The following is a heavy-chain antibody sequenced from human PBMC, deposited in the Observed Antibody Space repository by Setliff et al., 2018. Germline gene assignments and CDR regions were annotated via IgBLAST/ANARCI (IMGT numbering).Heavy chain of an antibody. CDR1: GYTFTGYY. Sequence: GASVKVSCKASGYTFTGYYMHWVRQAPGQGLEWMGWINPNSGGTNCAQKFQGWVTMTRDTSISTAYMELSRLRSDDTAVYYCARGRDFWSGYLVYWGQGTLVTVSS. CDR3: ARGRDFWSGYLVY. V-gene: IGHV1-2*04. CDR2: INPNSGGT. D-gene: IGHD3-3*01. J-gene: IGHJ4*02.